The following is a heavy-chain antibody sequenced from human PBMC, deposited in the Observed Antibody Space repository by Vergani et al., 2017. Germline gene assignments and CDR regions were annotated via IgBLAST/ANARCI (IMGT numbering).Heavy chain of an antibody. CDR2: ISAYNGNT. CDR3: ARDPDIVVVPAAPYYYYYYGMDV. CDR1: GYTFTGYY. Sequence: QVQLVQSGAEVKKPGASVKVSCKASGYTFTGYYMHWVRQAPGQGLEWMGWISAYNGNTNYPEKFQGRLTMTTDTSTRTAYMELRSLRSDDTAVYYCARDPDIVVVPAAPYYYYYYGMDVWGQGTTVTVSS. V-gene: IGHV1-18*04. D-gene: IGHD2-2*01. J-gene: IGHJ6*02.